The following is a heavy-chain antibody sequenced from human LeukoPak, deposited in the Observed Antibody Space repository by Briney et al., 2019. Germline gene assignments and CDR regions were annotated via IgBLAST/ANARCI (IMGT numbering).Heavy chain of an antibody. D-gene: IGHD2-2*01. CDR3: AKGYCSSIGCATGWRFDY. Sequence: PGGSLRLSCAASGFTFSSHGMHWVRQAPGKGLEWVAVIWNDGSEKYHADSVKGRFTISRDNSKNTLYLQMNNLRAEDTAVYYCAKGYCSSIGCATGWRFDYWGQGTLVTVSS. J-gene: IGHJ4*01. CDR2: IWNDGSEK. V-gene: IGHV3-33*06. CDR1: GFTFSSHG.